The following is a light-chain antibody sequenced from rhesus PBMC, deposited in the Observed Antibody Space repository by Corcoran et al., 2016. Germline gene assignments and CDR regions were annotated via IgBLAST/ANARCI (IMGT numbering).Light chain of an antibody. CDR2: GVF. V-gene: IGKV3-42*03. Sequence: IVMTQSPATLSLSPGERATLSCGSSQSVSSGLAWYQQKPGQAPRLLIYGVFTRATGIPDRFSGSGSETDFTLSISSLEPEDFAVYYCQQYSKWPLTFGGGTKVEIK. CDR3: QQYSKWPLT. CDR1: QSVSSG. J-gene: IGKJ4*01.